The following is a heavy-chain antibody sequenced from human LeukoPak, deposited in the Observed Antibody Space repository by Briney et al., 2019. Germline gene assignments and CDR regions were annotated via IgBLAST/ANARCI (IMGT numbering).Heavy chain of an antibody. D-gene: IGHD2-2*01. CDR1: GYSISSGYY. CDR3: ARGPPDCSSTSCYAFDAFDI. V-gene: IGHV4-38-2*02. Sequence: SETLSLTCTVSGYSISSGYYWGWIRQPPGKGLEWIGSIYHSGSTYCNPSLKSRVTIAVETSKNQFSLKLSSVTAADKAVYYCARGPPDCSSTSCYAFDAFDIWGQGTMVTVSS. CDR2: IYHSGST. J-gene: IGHJ3*02.